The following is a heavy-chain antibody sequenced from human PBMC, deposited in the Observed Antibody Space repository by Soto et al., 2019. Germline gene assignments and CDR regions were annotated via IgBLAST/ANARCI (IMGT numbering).Heavy chain of an antibody. J-gene: IGHJ6*02. CDR3: ARAINYYGPGSPHGSGMDV. CDR1: GYTLTSYG. CDR2: ISAYNGNT. Sequence: ASVKVSCRASGYTLTSYGISWVRQAPGQGLEWMGWISAYNGNTNYAQKLQGRVTMTTDTSTSTAYMELTSLRSDAAAVYYCARAINYYGPGSPHGSGMDVWGQGTTVTVS. D-gene: IGHD3-10*01. V-gene: IGHV1-18*04.